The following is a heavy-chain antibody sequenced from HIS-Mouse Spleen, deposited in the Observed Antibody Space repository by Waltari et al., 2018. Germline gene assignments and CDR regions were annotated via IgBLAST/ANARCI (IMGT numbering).Heavy chain of an antibody. CDR1: GCPISSSSYY. CDR3: AREIPYSSSWYDWYFDL. Sequence: QLQLQESGPGLVKPSETLSLTCTVSGCPISSSSYYWGRLRQPPGKGLEWIGSIYYSGSTYYNPSLKSRVTISVDTSKNQFSLKLSSVTAADTAVYYCAREIPYSSSWYDWYFDLWGRGTLVTVSS. V-gene: IGHV4-39*07. J-gene: IGHJ2*01. D-gene: IGHD6-13*01. CDR2: IYYSGST.